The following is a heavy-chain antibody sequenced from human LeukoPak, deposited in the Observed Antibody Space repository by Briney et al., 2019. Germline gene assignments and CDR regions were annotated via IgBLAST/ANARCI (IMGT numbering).Heavy chain of an antibody. Sequence: ASVTVSCKASGYAFTGYYIHWVRQAPGQGLEWMGIIKSSTGSTNYAQNFQGRVTMTRDMSTSTAYMELSSLRSEDTAVYYCARSRTVAGTWGGYFDYWGQGTLVTVSS. D-gene: IGHD6-19*01. CDR3: ARSRTVAGTWGGYFDY. CDR1: GYAFTGYY. CDR2: IKSSTGST. J-gene: IGHJ4*02. V-gene: IGHV1-46*01.